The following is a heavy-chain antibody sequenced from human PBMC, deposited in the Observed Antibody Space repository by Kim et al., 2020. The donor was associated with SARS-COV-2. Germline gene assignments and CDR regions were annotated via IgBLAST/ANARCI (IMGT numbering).Heavy chain of an antibody. D-gene: IGHD3-10*01. J-gene: IGHJ6*02. CDR1: GFTFSSYA. CDR3: AKYNGAGSGSYRTPFYYYYYGMDV. CDR2: ISGSGGST. Sequence: GGSLRLSCAASGFTFSSYAMSWVRQAPGKGLEWVSAISGSGGSTYYADSVKGRFTISRDNSKNTLYLQMNSLRAEDTAVYYCAKYNGAGSGSYRTPFYYYYYGMDVWGQGTTVTVSS. V-gene: IGHV3-23*01.